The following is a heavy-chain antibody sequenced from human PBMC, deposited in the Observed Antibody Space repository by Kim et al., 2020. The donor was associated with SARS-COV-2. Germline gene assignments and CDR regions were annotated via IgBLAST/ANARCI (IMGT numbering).Heavy chain of an antibody. J-gene: IGHJ5*02. CDR3: ARDRSGLNWFDP. Sequence: SVKVSCKASGGTFSSYAISWVRQAPGQGLEWMGGIIPIFGTANYAQKFQGRVTITADESTSTAYMELSSLRSEDTAVYYCARDRSGLNWFDPWGQGTLVTVSS. V-gene: IGHV1-69*13. CDR1: GGTFSSYA. CDR2: IIPIFGTA.